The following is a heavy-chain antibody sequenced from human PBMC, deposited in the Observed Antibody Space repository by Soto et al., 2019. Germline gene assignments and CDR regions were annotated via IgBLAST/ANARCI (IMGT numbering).Heavy chain of an antibody. CDR1: GFTFSSYW. Sequence: EVQLVESGGGLVQPGGSLRLSCAASGFTFSSYWMHWVRQAPGKGLVWVSRINSDGSSTSYADSVKGRFTISRDNAKNTLYLQMNSLRAEDTAVYYCARGPGCSSTSCYWAVYYYYGMDVWGQGTTVTVSS. CDR3: ARGPGCSSTSCYWAVYYYYGMDV. V-gene: IGHV3-74*01. D-gene: IGHD2-2*01. CDR2: INSDGSST. J-gene: IGHJ6*02.